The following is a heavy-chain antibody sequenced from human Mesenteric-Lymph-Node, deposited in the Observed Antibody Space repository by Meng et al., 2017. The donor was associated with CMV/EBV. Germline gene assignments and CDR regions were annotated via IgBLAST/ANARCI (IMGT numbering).Heavy chain of an antibody. CDR3: AKDRTTYYDFWSAYADYGMDV. CDR2: INWNGGST. Sequence: GESLKISCAASGFTFDDYGMSWVRQAPGKGLEWVSGINWNGGSTGYADSVKGRFTISRDNSKNTLYLQMNSLRGEDTAAYYCAKDRTTYYDFWSAYADYGMDVWGQGTTVTVSS. CDR1: GFTFDDYG. D-gene: IGHD3-3*01. V-gene: IGHV3-20*04. J-gene: IGHJ6*02.